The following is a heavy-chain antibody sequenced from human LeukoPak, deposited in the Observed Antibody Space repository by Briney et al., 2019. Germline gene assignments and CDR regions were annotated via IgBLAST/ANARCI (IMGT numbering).Heavy chain of an antibody. D-gene: IGHD3-10*01. CDR1: GFTFSSYA. V-gene: IGHV3-30-3*01. J-gene: IGHJ4*02. Sequence: GGSLRLSCAASGFTFSSYAMHWVRQAPGKGLEWVAVISYDGSNKYYADSVKGRFTISRDNSKNTLYLQMNRLTVEDTAVYYCGRGMRDYYGLDYWGQGILVTVSS. CDR3: GRGMRDYYGLDY. CDR2: ISYDGSNK.